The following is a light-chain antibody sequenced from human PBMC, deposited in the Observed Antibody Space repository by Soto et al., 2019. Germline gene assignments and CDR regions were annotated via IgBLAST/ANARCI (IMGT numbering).Light chain of an antibody. V-gene: IGKV1-39*01. CDR1: QSISSH. J-gene: IGKJ5*01. CDR2: AAS. CDR3: QQFNSYPLT. Sequence: DIQMTQSPSSLSASVGDRVTITCRASQSISSHLNWYQQKPGKAPKLLIHAASNLQSGVPSRFSGSGSGTDFTLTISSLQPEDFATYYCQQFNSYPLTFGQGTRLEI.